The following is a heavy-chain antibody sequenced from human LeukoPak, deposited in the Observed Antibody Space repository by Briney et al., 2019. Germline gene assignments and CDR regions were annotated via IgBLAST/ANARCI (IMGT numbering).Heavy chain of an antibody. D-gene: IGHD2/OR15-2a*01. J-gene: IGHJ4*02. CDR2: INISGGST. Sequence: QPGGSLRLSCAASGFTFSNHAMTWVRQAPGKGLEWVSTINISGGSTFYADSVKGRFTISRDNSKNTLSLQMNSLRAEDTAIYYCAKGESKDYLNYFDYLNYSDHWGQGALVTVSS. V-gene: IGHV3-23*01. CDR1: GFTFSNHA. CDR3: AKGESKDYLNYFDYLNYSDH.